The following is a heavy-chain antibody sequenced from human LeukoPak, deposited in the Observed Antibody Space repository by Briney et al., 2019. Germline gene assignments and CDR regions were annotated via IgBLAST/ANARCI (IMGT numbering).Heavy chain of an antibody. CDR2: ISAYNGNT. Sequence: GASMKVSCKASGYTFTSYGISWVRQAPGQGLEWMGWISAYNGNTNYAQKLQGRVTMTTDTSTSTAYMELRSLRSDDTAVYYCARNYDILTGYGFFDYWGQGTLVTVSS. CDR3: ARNYDILTGYGFFDY. CDR1: GYTFTSYG. V-gene: IGHV1-18*01. D-gene: IGHD3-9*01. J-gene: IGHJ4*02.